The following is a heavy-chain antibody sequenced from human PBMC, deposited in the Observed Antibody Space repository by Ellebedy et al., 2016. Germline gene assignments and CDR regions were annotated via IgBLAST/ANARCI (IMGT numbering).Heavy chain of an antibody. V-gene: IGHV3-74*01. Sequence: GGSLRLSCAASGFTFSTYWMHWVRQAPGKGLVWVSRINGVGTSTNYADSVKGRFTISRDNAKKSLFLQMNSLRAEDTAVYYCAKDVLPSDYWGQGTLVTVSS. J-gene: IGHJ4*02. CDR1: GFTFSTYW. CDR3: AKDVLPSDY. CDR2: INGVGTST.